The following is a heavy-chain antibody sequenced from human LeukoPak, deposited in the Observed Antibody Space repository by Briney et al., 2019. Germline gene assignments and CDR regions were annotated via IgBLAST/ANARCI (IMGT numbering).Heavy chain of an antibody. Sequence: GASVKVSCKTSGYSFTNYDINWVRQATGQGLEWMGWMSPNSGKTGYAQKFQGRVTMTKNTSMSTAYMELSSLRSEDTAVYYCARQSASTTSYDFWSGGGYYYYYMDVWGKGTTVTVSS. D-gene: IGHD3-3*01. V-gene: IGHV1-8*01. J-gene: IGHJ6*03. CDR2: MSPNSGKT. CDR3: ARQSASTTSYDFWSGGGYYYYYMDV. CDR1: GYSFTNYD.